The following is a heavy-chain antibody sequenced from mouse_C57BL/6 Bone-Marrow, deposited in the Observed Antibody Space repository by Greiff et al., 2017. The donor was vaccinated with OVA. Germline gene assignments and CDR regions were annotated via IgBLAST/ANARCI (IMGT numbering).Heavy chain of an antibody. V-gene: IGHV14-4*01. CDR3: TTDDGYYRDY. J-gene: IGHJ4*01. Sequence: EVQLQQSGAELVRPGASVKLSCTASGFNFKDYYMHWVKQRPEQGLEWIGWIDPENGDTEYASKFQGKATITADTSSNTAYLQLSSLTSEDTAVYYCTTDDGYYRDYWGQGTSVTVSS. CDR2: IDPENGDT. D-gene: IGHD2-3*01. CDR1: GFNFKDYY.